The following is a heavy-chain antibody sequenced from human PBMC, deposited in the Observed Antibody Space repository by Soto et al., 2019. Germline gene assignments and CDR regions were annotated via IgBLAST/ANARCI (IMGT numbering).Heavy chain of an antibody. J-gene: IGHJ6*02. CDR1: GGSIPSSY. Sequence: QVQLQESGPRLVKPSATLSLTCTVSGGSIPSSYWSWIRRPPGKGLEWIAYIYDTGISGYTPSTSSHPSLKSRVTMSVDTAKSQFSLTLTSVTAADTAVYYCARGEDAFFYYGLDVWGHGITVTVAS. CDR2: IYDTGISGYTPST. CDR3: ARGEDAFFYYGLDV. V-gene: IGHV4-59*01.